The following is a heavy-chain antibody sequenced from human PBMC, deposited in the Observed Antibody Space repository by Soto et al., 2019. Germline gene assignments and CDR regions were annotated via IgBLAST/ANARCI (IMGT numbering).Heavy chain of an antibody. D-gene: IGHD6-19*01. CDR2: IIPIFGTA. J-gene: IGHJ4*02. CDR3: ARGPIAVAVNFDY. V-gene: IGHV1-69*13. CDR1: GGTFSSYA. Sequence: SVKVSCKASGGTFSSYAISWVRQAPGQGLEWMGGIIPIFGTASYAQKFQGRVTITADESTSTAYMELSSLRSEDTAGYYCARGPIAVAVNFDYWGQGTLVTVS.